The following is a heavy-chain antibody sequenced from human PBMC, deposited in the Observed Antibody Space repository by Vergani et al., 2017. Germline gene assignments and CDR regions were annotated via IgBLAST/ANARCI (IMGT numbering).Heavy chain of an antibody. Sequence: QVQLVESGGGVVQPGRSLRLSCAASGFTFSSYGMHWVRQAPGKGLEWVAVISYDGSNKYYADSVKGRFTISRDNSKNTLYLQMNSLRAEDTAVYYCAKGFFLGGYYNFRWFDPWGQGTLVTVSS. CDR2: ISYDGSNK. D-gene: IGHD3-3*01. J-gene: IGHJ5*02. CDR1: GFTFSSYG. V-gene: IGHV3-30*18. CDR3: AKGFFLGGYYNFRWFDP.